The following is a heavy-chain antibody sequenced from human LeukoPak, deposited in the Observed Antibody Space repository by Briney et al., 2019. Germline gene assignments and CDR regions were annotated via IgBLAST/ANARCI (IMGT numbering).Heavy chain of an antibody. D-gene: IGHD3-22*01. CDR3: ARDWGPPPAYDSSGYNLYYYYYYGMDV. CDR2: ISAYNGNT. Sequence: ASVKVSCKASGYTFTSYGISWVRQAPGQGLEWMGWISAYNGNTNYAQKLQGRVIMTTDTSTSTAYMELRSLRSDDTAVYYCARDWGPPPAYDSSGYNLYYYYYYGMDVWGQGTTVTVSS. V-gene: IGHV1-18*01. J-gene: IGHJ6*02. CDR1: GYTFTSYG.